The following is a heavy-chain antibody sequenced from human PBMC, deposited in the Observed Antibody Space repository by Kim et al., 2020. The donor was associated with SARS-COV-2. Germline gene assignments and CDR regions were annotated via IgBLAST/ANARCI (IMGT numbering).Heavy chain of an antibody. J-gene: IGHJ4*02. V-gene: IGHV4-34*01. CDR1: AGSFSGRY. Sequence: SETLSLTCAVYAGSFSGRYWNWIRQSPGVGLEWVGEISHSGTTKYNPSLQSRVTLSVDTSKNQFSLKLTAVTAADTAVYYCARRSASACVDWWGQGTPVT. CDR3: ARRSASACVDW. D-gene: IGHD1-1*01. CDR2: ISHSGTT.